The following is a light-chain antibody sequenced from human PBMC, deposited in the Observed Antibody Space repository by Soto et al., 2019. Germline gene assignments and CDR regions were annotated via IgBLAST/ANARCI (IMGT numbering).Light chain of an antibody. J-gene: IGKJ4*01. CDR1: QTINKW. Sequence: DIQMTQSPSTLSASVGDRVTITCRASQTINKWLAWYQQKPGKAPKLLIYDASSLQSGVPSRFSGSGSGTEFTLTISSLQADDFATYFCQHHNSFPLTFGGATKVETK. CDR3: QHHNSFPLT. CDR2: DAS. V-gene: IGKV1-5*01.